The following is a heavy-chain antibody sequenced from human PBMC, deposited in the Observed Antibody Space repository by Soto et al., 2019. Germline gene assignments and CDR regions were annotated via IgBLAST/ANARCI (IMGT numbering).Heavy chain of an antibody. CDR2: IYPGDSDT. V-gene: IGHV5-51*01. J-gene: IGHJ1*01. D-gene: IGHD6-13*01. CDR1: GYSFTTNW. Sequence: GESLKISCKGSGYSFTTNWIGWVRQMPGKGLEWMGVIYPGDSDTRYSPSFQGQVAISAGKSINTAYLQWSSLKASDTAMYYCARHSGVAEDGTDWGQGTLVTVSS. CDR3: ARHSGVAEDGTD.